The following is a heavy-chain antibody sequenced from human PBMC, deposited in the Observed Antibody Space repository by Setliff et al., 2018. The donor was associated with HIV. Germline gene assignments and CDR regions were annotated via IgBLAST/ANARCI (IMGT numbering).Heavy chain of an antibody. D-gene: IGHD6-19*01. Sequence: EASVKVSCKASGYTFTSYYMHWVRQAPGQGLEWMGIINPSGGSTSYAQKFQGRVTMTRDTSTSTVYMELSSLRSEDTAVYYCARNTKAGTAIGYFQHWGQGTLVTVSS. CDR1: GYTFTSYY. CDR3: ARNTKAGTAIGYFQH. J-gene: IGHJ1*01. CDR2: INPSGGST. V-gene: IGHV1-46*01.